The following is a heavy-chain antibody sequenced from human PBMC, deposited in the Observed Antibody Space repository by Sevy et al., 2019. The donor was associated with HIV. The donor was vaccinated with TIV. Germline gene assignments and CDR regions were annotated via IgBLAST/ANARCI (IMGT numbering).Heavy chain of an antibody. CDR3: AKGDSSSWYGSRYYYYYGMDV. CDR2: ISWNSGSI. D-gene: IGHD6-13*01. CDR1: GFTFDDYA. Sequence: GGSLRLSCAASGFTFDDYAMHWVRQAPGKGLEWVSGISWNSGSIGYADSVKGRFTISRDNAKNSLYLQMNSLRAEDTALYYCAKGDSSSWYGSRYYYYYGMDVWGQGTTVTVSS. V-gene: IGHV3-9*01. J-gene: IGHJ6*02.